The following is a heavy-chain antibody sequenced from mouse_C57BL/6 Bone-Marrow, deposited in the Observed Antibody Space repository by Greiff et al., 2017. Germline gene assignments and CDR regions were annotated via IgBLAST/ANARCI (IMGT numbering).Heavy chain of an antibody. J-gene: IGHJ2*01. CDR1: GYTFTSYW. CDR3: ARSGRNYFDY. V-gene: IGHV1-64*01. CDR2: IHPNSGST. Sequence: VQLQQPGAELVKPGASVKLSCKASGYTFTSYWMHWVKQRPGQGLEWIGMIHPNSGSTNYNEKFKSKATLTVDKSSSTAYMQLSRLTSEASAVYCCARSGRNYFDYWGQGTTLTVSS. D-gene: IGHD3-2*02.